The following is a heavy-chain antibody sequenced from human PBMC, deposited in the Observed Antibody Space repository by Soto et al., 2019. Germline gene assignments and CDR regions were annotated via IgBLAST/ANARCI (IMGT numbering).Heavy chain of an antibody. CDR1: GFTFRNFE. CDR3: ARDRWHANRYPGAFDI. J-gene: IGHJ3*02. V-gene: IGHV3-48*03. CDR2: IDATSNII. Sequence: EVQLVESGGGLVQPGGSLRLSCAASGFTFRNFEMNWVRQAPGKGLEWVSYIDATSNIIYYTDSVKGRFTISRDNSKNSLFLQMNSPRAEDTAVYYCARDRWHANRYPGAFDIWGRGTMVTVSS. D-gene: IGHD1-20*01.